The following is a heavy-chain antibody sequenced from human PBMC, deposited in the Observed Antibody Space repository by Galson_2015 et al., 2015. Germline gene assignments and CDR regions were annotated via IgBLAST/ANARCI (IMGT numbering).Heavy chain of an antibody. CDR1: GFTVNNDY. V-gene: IGHV3-53*01. J-gene: IGHJ4*02. Sequence: SLRLSCAASGFTVNNDYMNWVRRAPGKGLEWVSVIYSGGNTDFTDSVKGRFTISRDNAKNTLYLQMNSLRAEDTAVYYCARDGATIGVLGYWGEGTLVTVSS. D-gene: IGHD5-12*01. CDR2: IYSGGNT. CDR3: ARDGATIGVLGY.